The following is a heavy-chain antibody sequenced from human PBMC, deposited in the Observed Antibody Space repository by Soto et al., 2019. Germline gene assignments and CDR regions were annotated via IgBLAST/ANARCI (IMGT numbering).Heavy chain of an antibody. Sequence: SVDMAINFAVNGGSFCGFYWTWIRQPPGKGLEWIGEINHTGGVTYKSALKSRVTILLDKSKNQFSLQLTSVTAADTALYYCARGEISREYSEFSTSCFYFDSWGQGARVTVAS. CDR1: GGSFCGFY. J-gene: IGHJ4*02. CDR3: ARGEISREYSEFSTSCFYFDS. D-gene: IGHD2-2*01. CDR2: INHTGGV. V-gene: IGHV4-34*01.